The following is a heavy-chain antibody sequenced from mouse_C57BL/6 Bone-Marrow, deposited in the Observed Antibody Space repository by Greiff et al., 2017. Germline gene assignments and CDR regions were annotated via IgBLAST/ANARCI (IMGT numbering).Heavy chain of an antibody. CDR1: GYTFTNYW. J-gene: IGHJ3*01. Sequence: LQESGAELVRPGTSVKMSCKASGYTFTNYWIGWAKQRPGHGLEWIGDIYPGGGYTNYNEKFKGKATLTADKSSSTAYMQFSSLTSEDSAIYYCARSDDGYPGAYWGQGTLVTVSA. CDR2: IYPGGGYT. V-gene: IGHV1-63*01. D-gene: IGHD2-3*01. CDR3: ARSDDGYPGAY.